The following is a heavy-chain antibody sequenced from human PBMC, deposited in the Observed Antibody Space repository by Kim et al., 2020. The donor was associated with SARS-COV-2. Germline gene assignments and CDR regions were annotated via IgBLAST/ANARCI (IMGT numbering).Heavy chain of an antibody. Sequence: SETLSLTCTVSGGSISSYYWSWIRHPPGKGLEWIGYIYYSGSTNYNPSLKSRVTISVDTSKNQFSLNLSSVTAADTAVYYCARHHYDYVWGSYRYGMGVWGQGTTVTVSS. CDR1: GGSISSYY. D-gene: IGHD3-16*02. CDR3: ARHHYDYVWGSYRYGMGV. V-gene: IGHV4-59*08. CDR2: IYYSGST. J-gene: IGHJ6*02.